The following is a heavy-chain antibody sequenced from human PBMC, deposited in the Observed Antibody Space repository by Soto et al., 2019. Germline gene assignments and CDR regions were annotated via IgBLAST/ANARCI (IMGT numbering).Heavy chain of an antibody. CDR1: GGSVNNDKW. CDR2: IHSSGIT. Sequence: QVQLQESGSGLVKPSGTLSLTCAVSGGSVNNDKWWSWVRQPPGKGLEWIGEIHSSGITNYNPSLKSRASIFVDKFKNQFSVKLTSVTAADTAVYFCAGQWSAGYGAFDPWGQGTLVTVSS. V-gene: IGHV4-4*02. D-gene: IGHD3-9*01. CDR3: AGQWSAGYGAFDP. J-gene: IGHJ5*02.